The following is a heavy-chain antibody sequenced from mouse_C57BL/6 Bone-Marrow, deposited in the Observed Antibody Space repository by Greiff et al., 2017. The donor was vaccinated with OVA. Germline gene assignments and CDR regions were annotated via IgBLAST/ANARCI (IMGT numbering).Heavy chain of an antibody. V-gene: IGHV1-78*01. D-gene: IGHD1-1*01. CDR2: IYPRDGST. J-gene: IGHJ4*01. CDR3: ARSGYYGSSGPDAMDY. CDR1: GYTFTDHT. Sequence: VKLVESDAELVKPGASVKISCKVSGYTFTDHTIHWMKQRPEQGLEWIGYIYPRDGSTKYNEKFKGKATLTADKSSSTAYMQLNSLTSEDSAVYFCARSGYYGSSGPDAMDYWGQGTSVTVSS.